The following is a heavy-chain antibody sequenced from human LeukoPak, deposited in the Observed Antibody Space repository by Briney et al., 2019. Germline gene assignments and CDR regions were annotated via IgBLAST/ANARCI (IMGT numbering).Heavy chain of an antibody. J-gene: IGHJ4*02. Sequence: PGGSLRLSCAASGFTFDDYAMHWVRQAPGKGLEWVSGISWNSGSIGYADSVKGRFTISRDNAKNSLYLQMNSLRAEGTALYYCALVGATGSFDYWGQGTLVTVSS. CDR1: GFTFDDYA. CDR3: ALVGATGSFDY. CDR2: ISWNSGSI. D-gene: IGHD1-26*01. V-gene: IGHV3-9*01.